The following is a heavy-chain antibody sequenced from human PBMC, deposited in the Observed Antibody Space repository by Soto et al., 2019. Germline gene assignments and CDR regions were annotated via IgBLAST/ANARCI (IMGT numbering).Heavy chain of an antibody. CDR2: MNPNSGNT. J-gene: IGHJ6*04. CDR1: GYTFTSYD. Sequence: ASVKVSCKASGYTFTSYDINWVRQATGQGLEWMGWMNPNSGNTGYAQKFQGRVTMTRNTSISTAYMELSSLRSEDTAVYYCARAIGITIFGVVIHYYYYGMDVWGKGTTVTVSS. V-gene: IGHV1-8*01. CDR3: ARAIGITIFGVVIHYYYYGMDV. D-gene: IGHD3-3*01.